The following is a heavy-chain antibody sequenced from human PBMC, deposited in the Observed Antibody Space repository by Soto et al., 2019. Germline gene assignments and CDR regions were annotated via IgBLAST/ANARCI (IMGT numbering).Heavy chain of an antibody. Sequence: ETLSLTCGVSGGTVASSHWWSCVRQSPGRGLEWIGNVYHTGDTNFNPSLQSRVTFSVDKSNNQFSLRLTSVTAADTAVYFCAREIVTAGGNNYFDPWGPGTLVTVSS. D-gene: IGHD2-21*02. CDR3: AREIVTAGGNNYFDP. J-gene: IGHJ5*02. CDR1: GGTVASSHW. CDR2: VYHTGDT. V-gene: IGHV4-4*01.